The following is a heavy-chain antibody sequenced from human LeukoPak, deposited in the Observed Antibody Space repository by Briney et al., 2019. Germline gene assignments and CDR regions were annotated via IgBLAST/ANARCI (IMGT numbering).Heavy chain of an antibody. Sequence: SGTLSLTRAVSGFSISSGYYWVWIRQPPREGAGGIGSIYHSGSTYYNPSLKSRVTISVDTSKNQFSLKLSSVTAADTAVYYCARGGAATGNFDYWGQGTLVTVSS. CDR1: GFSISSGYY. CDR3: ARGGAATGNFDY. V-gene: IGHV4-38-2*01. CDR2: IYHSGST. J-gene: IGHJ4*02. D-gene: IGHD2-15*01.